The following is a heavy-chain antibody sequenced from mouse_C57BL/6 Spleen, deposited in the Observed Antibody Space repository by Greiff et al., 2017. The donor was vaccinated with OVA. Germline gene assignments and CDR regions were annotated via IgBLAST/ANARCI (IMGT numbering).Heavy chain of an antibody. D-gene: IGHD6-2*01. CDR1: GYSITSGYY. J-gene: IGHJ2*01. CDR3: ARGGGSLNFDY. CDR2: ISYDGSN. Sequence: EVQVVESGPGLVKPSQSLSLTCSVTGYSITSGYYWNWIRQFPGNKLEWMGYISYDGSNNYNPTLKNRISITRDTSKNQFFLKLNSVTTEDTATYDCARGGGSLNFDYWGQGTTLTVSS. V-gene: IGHV3-6*01.